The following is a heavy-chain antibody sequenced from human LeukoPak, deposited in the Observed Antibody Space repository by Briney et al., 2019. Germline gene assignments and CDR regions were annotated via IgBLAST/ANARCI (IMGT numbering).Heavy chain of an antibody. CDR3: ARTTYYYDSSGYDIFDY. Sequence: GGSLRLSCAASGFTFSSYSMNWVRQAPGKGLEWVSSISSSSSYIYYADSVKGRFTISRDNAKNSLYLQMNSLRAEDTAVYYCARTTYYYDSSGYDIFDYWGQGTLVTVSS. D-gene: IGHD3-22*01. J-gene: IGHJ4*02. CDR2: ISSSSSYI. CDR1: GFTFSSYS. V-gene: IGHV3-21*01.